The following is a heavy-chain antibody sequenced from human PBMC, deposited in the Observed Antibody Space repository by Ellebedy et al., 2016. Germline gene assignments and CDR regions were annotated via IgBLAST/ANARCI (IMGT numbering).Heavy chain of an antibody. CDR3: ARHGATVTNGVGY. CDR1: GGSISSSSYY. CDR2: IYYSGST. Sequence: SETLSLXCTVSGGSISSSSYYWGWIRQPPGKGLEWIGSIYYSGSTYYNPSLKSRVTISVDTSKNQFSLKLSSVTAADTAVYYCARHGATVTNGVGYWGQGTLVTISS. V-gene: IGHV4-39*01. D-gene: IGHD4-17*01. J-gene: IGHJ4*02.